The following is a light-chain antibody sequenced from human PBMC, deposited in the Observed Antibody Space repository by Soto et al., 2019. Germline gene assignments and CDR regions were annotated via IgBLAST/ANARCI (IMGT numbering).Light chain of an antibody. CDR1: SSDVGGYNY. Sequence: QYVLTQPASVSGSPGQSITISCTGTSSDVGGYNYVSWYQQHPGKAPKLMIYDVSNRPSGVSNRFSGSKSGNTASLTISGLQAEDEADYYCSSYTSSSGYVFGTGTKLTVL. CDR3: SSYTSSSGYV. V-gene: IGLV2-14*01. CDR2: DVS. J-gene: IGLJ1*01.